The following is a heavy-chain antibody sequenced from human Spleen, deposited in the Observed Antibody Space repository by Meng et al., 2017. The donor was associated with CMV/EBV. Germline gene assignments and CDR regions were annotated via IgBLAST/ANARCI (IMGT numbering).Heavy chain of an antibody. D-gene: IGHD3-22*01. CDR2: IWYDGSNK. V-gene: IGHV3-33*06. Sequence: GGSLRLSCAASGFTFSSYGMHWVRQAPGKGLEWVAVIWYDGSNKYYADSVKGRFTISRDNSKNTLYLQMNSLRAEDTAVYYCAKDLSHGYYYDSTPSWGMDVWGQGTTVTVSS. CDR1: GFTFSSYG. CDR3: AKDLSHGYYYDSTPSWGMDV. J-gene: IGHJ6*02.